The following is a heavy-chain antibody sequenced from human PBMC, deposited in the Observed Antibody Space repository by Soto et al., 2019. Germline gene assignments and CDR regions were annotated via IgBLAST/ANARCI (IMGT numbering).Heavy chain of an antibody. CDR1: GGSFSGYY. Sequence: QVQLQQWGAGLLKPWETLSLTCAAYGGSFSGYYWSWIRQTPGKGLEWIGEINHSGTTNYNPSLRSRVTISVDTSRNQFSLKLTSMTAADTAVYFCAGGIVADFDYWGQGTLATVSS. D-gene: IGHD5-12*01. V-gene: IGHV4-34*01. CDR2: INHSGTT. CDR3: AGGIVADFDY. J-gene: IGHJ4*02.